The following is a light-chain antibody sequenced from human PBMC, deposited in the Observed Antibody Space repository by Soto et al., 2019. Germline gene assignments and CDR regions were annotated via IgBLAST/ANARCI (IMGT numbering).Light chain of an antibody. CDR1: SSNIGTYT. CDR3: ASWDDNLNGGV. CDR2: TDY. V-gene: IGLV1-44*01. J-gene: IGLJ3*02. Sequence: QLVLTQPPSASGTPGQRVTISCSGTSSNIGTYTVNWYQQHPGTAPKLLIYTDYQRPSGVPDRFSGSKSGTSASLAINGLHSEDEADYYCASWDDNLNGGVFGGGTKLTVL.